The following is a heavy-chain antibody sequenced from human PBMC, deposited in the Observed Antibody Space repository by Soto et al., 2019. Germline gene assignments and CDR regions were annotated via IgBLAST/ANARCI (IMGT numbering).Heavy chain of an antibody. CDR1: GFTFSSYA. CDR2: ISGSGGST. J-gene: IGHJ5*02. CDR3: ARPYYYGSGSYFWPSGTNWFDP. D-gene: IGHD3-10*01. Sequence: GGSLRLSCAASGFTFSSYAMSWVRQAPGKGLEWVSAISGSGGSTYYADSVKGRFTISRDKSKNTLYLQMNSLRAEDTAVYYCARPYYYGSGSYFWPSGTNWFDPWGQGTMVTVYS. V-gene: IGHV3-23*01.